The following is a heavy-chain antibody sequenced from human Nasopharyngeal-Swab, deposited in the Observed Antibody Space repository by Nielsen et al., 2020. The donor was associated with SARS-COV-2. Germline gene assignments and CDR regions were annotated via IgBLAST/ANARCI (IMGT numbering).Heavy chain of an antibody. Sequence: VPLKPSRALSGLTFSSHAMSCARQAPGKGRGWVAAISGSGGSTYYADSVKGRFTISRDNSKNTLYLQMNSLRAEDTAVYYCAKSVAAAGHDYYYGLDVWGQGTTVTVSS. CDR2: ISGSGGST. V-gene: IGHV3-23*01. CDR1: GLTFSSHA. CDR3: AKSVAAAGHDYYYGLDV. J-gene: IGHJ6*02. D-gene: IGHD6-13*01.